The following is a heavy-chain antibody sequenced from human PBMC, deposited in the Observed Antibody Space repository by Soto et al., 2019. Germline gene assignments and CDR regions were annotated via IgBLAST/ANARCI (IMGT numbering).Heavy chain of an antibody. CDR3: ASGSNHYQDFCQS. J-gene: IGHJ4*02. CDR1: GYPFPSFE. V-gene: IGHV1-3*01. Sequence: ASVKVSCKTSGYPFPSFEVHWIRQAPGQRPEWMGGISNAGSGNTKYSQKFQDRLTITGDKRATTVYMALSSLTSEDTATYYCASGSNHYQDFCQSWGRLTQGAVAS. D-gene: IGHD2-2*01. CDR2: ISNAGSGNT.